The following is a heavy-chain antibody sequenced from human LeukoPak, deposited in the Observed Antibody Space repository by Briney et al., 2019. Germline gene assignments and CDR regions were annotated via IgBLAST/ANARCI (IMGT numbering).Heavy chain of an antibody. CDR2: ITSSSSYI. J-gene: IGHJ6*04. V-gene: IGHV3-21*01. CDR1: GFTFSGYS. D-gene: IGHD3-10*02. CDR3: AELGITMIGGV. Sequence: GGSLRLSCAASGFTFSGYSMNWVRQAPGKGLEWVSSITSSSSYIYYSDSVKGRFTISRDNAKNSMYLQMNSLRAEDTAVYYCAELGITMIGGVWGKGTTVTISS.